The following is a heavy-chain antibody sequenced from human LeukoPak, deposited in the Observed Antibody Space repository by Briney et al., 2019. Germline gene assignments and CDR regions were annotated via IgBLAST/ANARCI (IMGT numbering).Heavy chain of an antibody. CDR2: IHHSGST. Sequence: SGALSLTCAVSGGSISSDNWWSWVRQPPGKGLEWIGEIHHSGSTNYNPSLKSRVTTSVDKSKNQFSLKLSSATAADTAVYYCARIPYYYYAMDVWGQGTTVTVSS. CDR3: ARIPYYYYAMDV. CDR1: GGSISSDNW. D-gene: IGHD2-2*02. J-gene: IGHJ6*02. V-gene: IGHV4-4*02.